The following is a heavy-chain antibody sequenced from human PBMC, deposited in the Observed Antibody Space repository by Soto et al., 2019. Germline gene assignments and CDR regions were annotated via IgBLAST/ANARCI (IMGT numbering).Heavy chain of an antibody. D-gene: IGHD1-1*01. CDR2: IYYSGST. CDR3: ARKVEWGFDP. J-gene: IGHJ5*02. Sequence: QVQLQESGPGLVKPSQTLSLTCTVSGGSISSVGYYWSWIRQHPGKGREWIGYIYYSGSTYYNPSLKSRVTIAVDTSNNQCSLKLSSVTAADTAVYYCARKVEWGFDPWGQGTLVTVSS. V-gene: IGHV4-31*03. CDR1: GGSISSVGYY.